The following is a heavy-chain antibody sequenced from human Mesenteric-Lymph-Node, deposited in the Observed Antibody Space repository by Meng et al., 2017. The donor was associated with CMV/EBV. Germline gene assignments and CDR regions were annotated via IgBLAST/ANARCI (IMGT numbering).Heavy chain of an antibody. V-gene: IGHV3-30*04. D-gene: IGHD3-3*01. CDR2: ITYDGSNK. CDR3: TREAAEGDDFWSGYYYYQGMDV. J-gene: IGHJ6*02. Sequence: GGSLRLSCAASGFTFSSYAMHWVRQAPGKGLEWVAVITYDGSNKYYADSVKGRCTISRDNSKNTLYLQMNSLRPEETAVYYCTREAAEGDDFWSGYYYYQGMDVWGQGTTVTVSS. CDR1: GFTFSSYA.